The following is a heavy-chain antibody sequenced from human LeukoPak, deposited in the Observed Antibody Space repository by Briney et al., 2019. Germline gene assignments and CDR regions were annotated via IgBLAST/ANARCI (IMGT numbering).Heavy chain of an antibody. CDR1: GFNFRNYG. J-gene: IGHJ4*02. CDR3: AGRTYYFDY. D-gene: IGHD3-16*01. V-gene: IGHV3-23*01. Sequence: PGGSLRLSCVASGFNFRNYGMNWVRQAPGKGLEWAAAVSDDGDKPYYGDSVKGRFTVSRDNSKNTLYLQMSSLRAEDTAVYYCAGRTYYFDYWGQGTLVTVSS. CDR2: VSDDGDKP.